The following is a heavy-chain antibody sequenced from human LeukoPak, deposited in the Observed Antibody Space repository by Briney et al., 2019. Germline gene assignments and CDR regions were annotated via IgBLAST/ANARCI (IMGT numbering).Heavy chain of an antibody. CDR2: IESKTDGGTT. Sequence: GGSLRLSCAASGFSFSDAWMSWVRQIPGKGLEWVGRIESKTDGGTTDYAAPVKGRFTISRDNSKNTLYLQMNSLRAEDTAVYYCANPPTVTSFDYWGQGTLVTVSS. D-gene: IGHD4-11*01. CDR1: GFSFSDAW. V-gene: IGHV3-15*04. CDR3: ANPPTVTSFDY. J-gene: IGHJ4*02.